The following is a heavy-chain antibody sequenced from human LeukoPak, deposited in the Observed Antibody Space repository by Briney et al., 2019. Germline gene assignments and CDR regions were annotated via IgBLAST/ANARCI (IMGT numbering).Heavy chain of an antibody. CDR1: GGSFSGYY. CDR3: ARGLSAIVY. J-gene: IGHJ4*02. D-gene: IGHD2-15*01. V-gene: IGHV4-34*01. CDR2: INHSGST. Sequence: PSETLSLTCAVYGGSFSGYYWSWIRQPPGKGLEWIGEINHSGSTNYNPSLKSRVTISVDTSKNQFSLKLSSVTAADTAVYYCARGLSAIVYWGQGTLVTVSS.